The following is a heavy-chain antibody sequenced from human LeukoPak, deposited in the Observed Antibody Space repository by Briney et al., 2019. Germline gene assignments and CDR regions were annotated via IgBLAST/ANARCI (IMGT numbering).Heavy chain of an antibody. CDR2: IYYSGST. CDR1: GGSISSYY. J-gene: IGHJ4*02. D-gene: IGHD3-22*01. CDR3: ARLGGDCYDNSSLNY. Sequence: PSETLSLTCTVSGGSISSYYWRWIRQPPGKGLEWIGYIYYSGSTNYDPSLKCRVTISVDTSKQHLSHKLSSVTSADTAVYYCARLGGDCYDNSSLNYWGQGTLVTVSS. V-gene: IGHV4-59*08.